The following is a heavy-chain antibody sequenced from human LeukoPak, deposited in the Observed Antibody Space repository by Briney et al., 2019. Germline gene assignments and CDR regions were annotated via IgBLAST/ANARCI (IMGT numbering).Heavy chain of an antibody. CDR2: ISAYNGDT. D-gene: IGHD3-22*01. CDR3: ASLHHGPYYYDSSGYYYRGYHDAFDI. CDR1: GGTFSSYA. Sequence: GASVKVSCKASGGTFSSYAISWVRQAPGQGLEWMGWISAYNGDTNYAQKLQGRVTMTTDTSTSTAYMELRSLRSDDTAVYYCASLHHGPYYYDSSGYYYRGYHDAFDIWGQGTMVTVSS. V-gene: IGHV1-18*01. J-gene: IGHJ3*02.